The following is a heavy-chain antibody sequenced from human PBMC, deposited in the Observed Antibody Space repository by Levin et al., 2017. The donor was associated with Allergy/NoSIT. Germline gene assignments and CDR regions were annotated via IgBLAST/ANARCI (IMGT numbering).Heavy chain of an antibody. J-gene: IGHJ4*02. CDR1: GGSFSGYY. Sequence: PGGSLRLSCAVYGGSFSGYYWSWIRQPPGKGLEWIGEINHSGSTNYNPSLKSRVTISVDTSKNQFSLKLSSVTAADTAVYYCARVHIQLWSQGFAYFDYWGQGTLVTVSS. V-gene: IGHV4-34*01. CDR2: INHSGST. CDR3: ARVHIQLWSQGFAYFDY. D-gene: IGHD5-18*01.